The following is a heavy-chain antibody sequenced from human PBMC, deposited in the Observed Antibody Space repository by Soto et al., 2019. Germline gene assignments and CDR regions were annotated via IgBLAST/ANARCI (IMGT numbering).Heavy chain of an antibody. Sequence: PGGSLRLSCAASGFSFSSYDMHWVRQATGKDLEWVSAIGTAGEKYYPGSVKGRFTISRDNAKNSLYLQMNSLRAEDTAVYYCAKDLVGYYYDSSGSGPSFDYGMDVWGQGTTVTGSS. CDR1: GFSFSSYD. J-gene: IGHJ6*02. V-gene: IGHV3-13*04. D-gene: IGHD3-22*01. CDR2: IGTAGEK. CDR3: AKDLVGYYYDSSGSGPSFDYGMDV.